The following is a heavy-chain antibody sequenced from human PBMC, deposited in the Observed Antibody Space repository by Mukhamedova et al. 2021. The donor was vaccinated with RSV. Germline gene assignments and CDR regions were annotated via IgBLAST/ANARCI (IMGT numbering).Heavy chain of an antibody. CDR2: INHSGST. CDR3: ARRGYGYYYYGMDV. J-gene: IGHJ6*02. D-gene: IGHD1-1*01. Sequence: EINHSGSTNNNPSLKSRVTISVDTSKNQFSLKLSSVTAADTAVYYCARRGYGYYYYGMDVWGQGTTVTVSS. V-gene: IGHV4-34*01.